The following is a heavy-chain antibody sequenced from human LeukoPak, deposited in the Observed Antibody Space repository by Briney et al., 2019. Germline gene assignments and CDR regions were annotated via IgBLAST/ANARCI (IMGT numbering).Heavy chain of an antibody. CDR1: GFTSSNTW. CDR2: IKSKTDGGTV. CDR3: TTDPGNYEIF. D-gene: IGHD4-11*01. J-gene: IGHJ4*02. V-gene: IGHV3-15*01. Sequence: GGSLRLSCAASGFTSSNTWMSWVRQAPGKGLEWVGRIKSKTDGGTVDYAPPVKGRFTISRDDSRNTLSLEMNFLKTEDTAVYYCTTDPGNYEIFWGQGTLVSVSS.